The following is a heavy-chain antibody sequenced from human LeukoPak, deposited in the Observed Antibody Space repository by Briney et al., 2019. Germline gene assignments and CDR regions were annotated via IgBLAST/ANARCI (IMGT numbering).Heavy chain of an antibody. CDR1: GYTFTGYY. CDR3: ARDLDYGGDY. D-gene: IGHD4-17*01. J-gene: IGHJ4*02. CDR2: INPNNGGT. Sequence: ASVKVSCKASGYTFTGYYMHWVRQAPGQGLEWMGRINPNNGGTNCAQKFQGRVAMTGDTSISTAYMELSSLRSDDTAVYYCARDLDYGGDYWGQGTLVTVSS. V-gene: IGHV1-2*06.